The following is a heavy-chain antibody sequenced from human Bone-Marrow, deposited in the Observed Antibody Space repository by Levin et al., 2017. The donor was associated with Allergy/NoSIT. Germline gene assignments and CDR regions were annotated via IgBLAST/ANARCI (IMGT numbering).Heavy chain of an antibody. CDR3: ARMGDTAMVDPFDY. CDR2: IYYSGTT. Sequence: PSQTLSLPCTVSGGSISNSYWSWIRQPPGKGLEWIGYIYYSGTTNYNPSLKRRVTISVDTSKSQFSLKLTSVTAADTAIYYCARMGDTAMVDPFDYWGQGTLVTVSS. J-gene: IGHJ4*02. V-gene: IGHV4-59*01. CDR1: GGSISNSY. D-gene: IGHD5-18*01.